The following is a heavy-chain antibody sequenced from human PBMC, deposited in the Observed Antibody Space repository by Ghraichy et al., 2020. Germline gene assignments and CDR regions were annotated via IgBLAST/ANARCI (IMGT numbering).Heavy chain of an antibody. J-gene: IGHJ4*02. CDR2: INPNSGDT. CDR3: GRGTTVTKYELDY. Sequence: ALVKVSCKASGYTFTAYYMHWVRQAPGQGLEWMGWINPNSGDTNYAEKFQGRVTMTRDTSISTAYMELTRLRSDDTAVYYCGRGTTVTKYELDYWGQGALVTVSS. D-gene: IGHD4-17*01. V-gene: IGHV1-2*02. CDR1: GYTFTAYY.